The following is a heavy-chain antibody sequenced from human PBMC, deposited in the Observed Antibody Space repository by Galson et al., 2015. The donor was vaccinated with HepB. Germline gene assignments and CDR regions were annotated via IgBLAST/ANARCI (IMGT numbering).Heavy chain of an antibody. CDR1: GFTFSSYW. Sequence: CAASGFTFSSYWMSWVRQAPGKGLEWVANIKQDGSEKYYVDSVKGRFTISRDNAKNSLYLQMNSLRAEDTALYYCAKDRVRYCSSTSCSPLDYWGQGTLVTVSS. J-gene: IGHJ4*02. V-gene: IGHV3-7*03. CDR2: IKQDGSEK. CDR3: AKDRVRYCSSTSCSPLDY. D-gene: IGHD2-2*01.